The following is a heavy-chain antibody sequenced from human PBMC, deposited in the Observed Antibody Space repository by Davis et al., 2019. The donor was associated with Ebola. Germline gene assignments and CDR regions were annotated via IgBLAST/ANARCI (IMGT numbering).Heavy chain of an antibody. CDR2: IIPIVGIA. V-gene: IGHV1-69*10. CDR3: ARASAEVLTYYYGMDV. J-gene: IGHJ6*02. CDR1: GGTFSNYA. Sequence: AASVKVSCKASGGTFSNYAITWVRQAPGQGLEWMGGIIPIVGIANYAQKFQGRVTITADKSTSTAYMELSSLRSEDTAVYYCARASAEVLTYYYGMDVWGQGTTVTVPS. D-gene: IGHD1-14*01.